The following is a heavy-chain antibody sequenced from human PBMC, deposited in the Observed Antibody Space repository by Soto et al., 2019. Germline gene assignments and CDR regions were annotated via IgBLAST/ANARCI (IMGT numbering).Heavy chain of an antibody. J-gene: IGHJ5*02. CDR1: GGSISSDF. D-gene: IGHD5-12*01. CDR3: ARGREDFHAGSGPSWRWLAP. Sequence: QVQLQESGPGLVKPSETLSLTFTVSGGSISSDFWSWIRQPPGKGLEWIGYISISGNTDYSPSLKSRATISADTSRNQFSLKLRSVNPADTAVYFCARGREDFHAGSGPSWRWLAPWGQGTLVTVSS. CDR2: ISISGNT. V-gene: IGHV4-59*01.